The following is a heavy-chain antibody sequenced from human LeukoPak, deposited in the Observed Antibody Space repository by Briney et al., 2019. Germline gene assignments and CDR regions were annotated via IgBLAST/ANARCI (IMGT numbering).Heavy chain of an antibody. CDR3: ARYATIFMDY. CDR1: GYTFTSNN. D-gene: IGHD3-3*01. CDR2: INPSGGST. Sequence: ASVKVSCKASGYTFTSNNIHWVRQAPGQGLEWMGVINPSGGSTSYAQKFQGRITMTRDTSTSTVYLELSSLRSEDTAVFYCARYATIFMDYWGQGTLVTVSS. J-gene: IGHJ4*02. V-gene: IGHV1-46*01.